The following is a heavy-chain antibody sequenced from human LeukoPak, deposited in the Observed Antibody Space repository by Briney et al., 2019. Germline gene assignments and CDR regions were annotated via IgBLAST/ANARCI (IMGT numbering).Heavy chain of an antibody. CDR3: ARGGIDYDFWSGSYFDY. Sequence: GRSLRLSCAASGFSFSSYGMHWVRQAPGKGLEWVAVISYDGSNKYYADSVKGRFTISRDNSKNTLFLQMNSLKTEDTADYYCARGGIDYDFWSGSYFDYWGQGTLVTVSS. V-gene: IGHV3-30*03. D-gene: IGHD3-3*01. J-gene: IGHJ4*02. CDR2: ISYDGSNK. CDR1: GFSFSSYG.